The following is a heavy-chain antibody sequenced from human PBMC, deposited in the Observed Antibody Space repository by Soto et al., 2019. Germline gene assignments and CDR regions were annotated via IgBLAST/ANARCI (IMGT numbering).Heavy chain of an antibody. CDR3: PREEAIDGLDV. CDR1: GFRFSTSS. Sequence: GGSLRLSCAASGFRFSTSSTALVRQPPGKGLEWVSAISPSASDTLYADSVKGRFTISRDNAKNSLYLQMNSLRAEDTAVYYCPREEAIDGLDVWGQGTTVTVSS. D-gene: IGHD5-18*01. V-gene: IGHV3-21*01. CDR2: ISPSASDT. J-gene: IGHJ6*02.